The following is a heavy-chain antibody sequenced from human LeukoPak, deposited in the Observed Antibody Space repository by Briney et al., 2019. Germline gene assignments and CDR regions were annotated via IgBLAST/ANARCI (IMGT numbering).Heavy chain of an antibody. CDR3: ARAKPKNMVRGLIMRRESRYYFDY. CDR1: GSTFRNYG. J-gene: IGHJ4*02. V-gene: IGHV3-23*01. CDR2: INNSGGAT. Sequence: GGTLRLSCAVSGSTFRNYGMSWVRQAPGKGLEWVSSINNSGGATYYADSVKGRFTISRDNSKSTLYIQMNSLRAEDTAVYYCARAKPKNMVRGLIMRRESRYYFDYWGQGTLVTVSS. D-gene: IGHD3-10*01.